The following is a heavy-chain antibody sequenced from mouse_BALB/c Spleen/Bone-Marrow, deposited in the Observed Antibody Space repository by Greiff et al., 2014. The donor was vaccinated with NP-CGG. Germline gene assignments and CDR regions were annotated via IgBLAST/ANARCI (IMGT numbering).Heavy chain of an antibody. CDR1: GFTFSDAW. CDR2: IRSKVNNQLT. CDR3: VRNYHAYFY. J-gene: IGHJ2*01. Sequence: EVKLMESGGGLVQPGGSMKLSCVASGFTFSDAWMDWVRQSPEKGLEWVAEIRSKVNNQLTFYTESVKGRFTISRDDSKSSVYLQMNSLRGEDTGIYYCVRNYHAYFYWGQGTVLTVSS. V-gene: IGHV6-6*01. D-gene: IGHD1-2*01.